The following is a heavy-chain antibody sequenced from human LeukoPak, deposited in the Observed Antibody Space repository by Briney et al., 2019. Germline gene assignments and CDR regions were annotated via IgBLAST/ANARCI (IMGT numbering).Heavy chain of an antibody. J-gene: IGHJ4*02. CDR3: ARGKSGYSP. V-gene: IGHV1-2*02. CDR2: INPHTGAA. D-gene: IGHD3-3*01. Sequence: GASVKVSCKVSGYTFIENYILWVRQAPGQGLEWMGLINPHTGAANYSQKFQGRVTMTRDTSISTAYMHLTRLKFDDTAVYYCARGKSGYSPWGQGTPVTVSS. CDR1: GYTFIENY.